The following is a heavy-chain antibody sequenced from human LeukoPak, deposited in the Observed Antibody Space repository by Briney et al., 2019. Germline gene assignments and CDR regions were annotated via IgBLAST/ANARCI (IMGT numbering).Heavy chain of an antibody. J-gene: IGHJ3*02. CDR3: ARVQDSSGWPDAFDI. Sequence: ASVKVSCKASGYTFTSYAMHWVRQAPGQRLEWMGWINAGNGNTKYSQKFQGRVTITRDTSADTAYMELSSLRSEDTAVYYCARVQDSSGWPDAFDIWGQGTMVTVSS. CDR2: INAGNGNT. D-gene: IGHD6-19*01. V-gene: IGHV1-3*01. CDR1: GYTFTSYA.